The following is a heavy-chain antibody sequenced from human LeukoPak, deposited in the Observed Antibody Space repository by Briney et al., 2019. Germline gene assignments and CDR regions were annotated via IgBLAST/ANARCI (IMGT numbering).Heavy chain of an antibody. D-gene: IGHD3-3*01. CDR2: INPSGGST. V-gene: IGHV1-46*01. Sequence: ASVKVSCKASGYTFTSYYMHWVRQAPGQGLEWMGIINPSGGSTSYAQKFQGRVTMTRDTSTSTVYMELSSLRSEDTAVYYCARGDQYDFWSGYFPFDYWGQGTLVTVSS. J-gene: IGHJ4*02. CDR1: GYTFTSYY. CDR3: ARGDQYDFWSGYFPFDY.